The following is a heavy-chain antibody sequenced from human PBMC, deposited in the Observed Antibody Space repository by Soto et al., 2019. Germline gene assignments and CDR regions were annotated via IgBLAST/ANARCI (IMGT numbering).Heavy chain of an antibody. V-gene: IGHV1-69*13. J-gene: IGHJ5*02. CDR1: GSTFSSYA. CDR2: IIPIFGTA. Sequence: ASVKVSCKASGSTFSSYAISWVRQAPGQGLEWMGGIIPIFGTANYAQKFHGRVTITADESTSTAYMELSSLRSEDTAVYYCARAWGTTHIAVAGTWFDPWGQGTLVTVSS. D-gene: IGHD6-19*01. CDR3: ARAWGTTHIAVAGTWFDP.